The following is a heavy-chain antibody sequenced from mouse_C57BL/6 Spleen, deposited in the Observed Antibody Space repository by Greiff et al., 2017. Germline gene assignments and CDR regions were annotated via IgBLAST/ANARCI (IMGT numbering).Heavy chain of an antibody. V-gene: IGHV1-53*01. CDR2: ITPSNGGT. Sequence: QVHVKQSGTELVKPGASVKLSCKASGYTFTSYWMHWVKQRPGQGLEWIGNITPSNGGTNYNEKCKSKATLTVDKSSSTAYMQLSSLTSEDSAVYYCARIYDYDVAWFAYWGQGTLVTVSA. J-gene: IGHJ3*01. CDR1: GYTFTSYW. D-gene: IGHD2-4*01. CDR3: ARIYDYDVAWFAY.